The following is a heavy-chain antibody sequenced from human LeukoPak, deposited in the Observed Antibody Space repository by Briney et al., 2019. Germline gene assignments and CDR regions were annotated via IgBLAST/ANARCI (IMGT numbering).Heavy chain of an antibody. CDR2: IYYSGST. CDR1: GGSISSYY. CDR3: ARLSSRSSSRPLDY. V-gene: IGHV4-59*01. J-gene: IGHJ4*02. D-gene: IGHD6-6*01. Sequence: SETLSLTCTVSGGSISSYYWSWIRQPPGKGLEWIGYIYYSGSTNYNPSLKSRVTISVDTSKNQFSLKLSSVTAADTAVYYCARLSSRSSSRPLDYWGRGTLVTVSS.